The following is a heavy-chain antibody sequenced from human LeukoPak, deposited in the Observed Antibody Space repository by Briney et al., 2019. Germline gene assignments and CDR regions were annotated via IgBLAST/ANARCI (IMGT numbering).Heavy chain of an antibody. Sequence: SETLSLTCAVYVGSFSGYYWSWIRQPPGKGLEWIGEINHSGSTNYNPSLRSRVTISVDTSKNQFSLKLSSVTAADTAVYYCARRRSTTVTTSGWYFDLWGRGTLVTVSS. CDR2: INHSGST. V-gene: IGHV4-34*01. D-gene: IGHD4-17*01. CDR1: VGSFSGYY. CDR3: ARRRSTTVTTSGWYFDL. J-gene: IGHJ2*01.